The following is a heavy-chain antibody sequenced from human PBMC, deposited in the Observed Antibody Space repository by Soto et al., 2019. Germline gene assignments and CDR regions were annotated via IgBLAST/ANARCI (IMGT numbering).Heavy chain of an antibody. V-gene: IGHV4-61*01. CDR2: IYYSGST. J-gene: IGHJ6*02. Sequence: SETLSLTCTVSGGSVISGSYYWSCIRQPPWKGLEWIGYIYYSGSTNYNPSLKSRVTISVDTSKNQFSLKLSSVTAADTAVYYCARDLDVWGQGTTVTVSS. CDR1: GGSVISGSYY. CDR3: ARDLDV.